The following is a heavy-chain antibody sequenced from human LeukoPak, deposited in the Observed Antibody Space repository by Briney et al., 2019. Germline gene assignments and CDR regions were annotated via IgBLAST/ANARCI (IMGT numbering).Heavy chain of an antibody. J-gene: IGHJ4*02. CDR3: ARDFDSSGSNRGGDY. V-gene: IGHV1-46*01. CDR2: IIPSDGFT. D-gene: IGHD3-22*01. CDR1: GYTFSTYY. Sequence: ASVKVSCKASGYTFSTYYVHWVRQAPGQGLEWMGMIIPSDGFTSYAQKFQGRVTMTRDTSTSTAYMELRGLRSDDTAVYYCARDFDSSGSNRGGDYWGQGTLVTVSS.